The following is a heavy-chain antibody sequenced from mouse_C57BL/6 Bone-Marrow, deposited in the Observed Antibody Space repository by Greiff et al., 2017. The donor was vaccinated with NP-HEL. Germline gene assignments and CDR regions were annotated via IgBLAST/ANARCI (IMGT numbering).Heavy chain of an antibody. V-gene: IGHV1-39*01. CDR2: INPNYGTT. Sequence: EVQRVESGPELVKPGASVKISCKASGYSFTDYNMNWVKQSNGKSLEWIGVINPNYGTTSYNQKFKGKATLTVDPSSSAAYMQLNSLTSEDSAVYDCARRGRLCYYGRSYVYAMDDWGQGTSVTVSS. CDR1: GYSFTDYN. CDR3: ARRGRLCYYGRSYVYAMDD. D-gene: IGHD1-1*01. J-gene: IGHJ4*01.